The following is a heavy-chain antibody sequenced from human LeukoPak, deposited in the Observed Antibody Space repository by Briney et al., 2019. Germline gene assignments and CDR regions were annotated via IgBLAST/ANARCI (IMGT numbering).Heavy chain of an antibody. V-gene: IGHV4-39*01. Sequence: PSGTLSLTCTVSGVSISSSSYYWGWIRQPPGKGLEWIGNIYYSGSTYYNPSLKSRVTISVDTSKNQFSLKLNSVTGANTAVYYCARRGYYDSSGYYYWGQGNLVTVSS. CDR3: ARRGYYDSSGYYY. CDR2: IYYSGST. D-gene: IGHD3-22*01. J-gene: IGHJ4*02. CDR1: GVSISSSSYY.